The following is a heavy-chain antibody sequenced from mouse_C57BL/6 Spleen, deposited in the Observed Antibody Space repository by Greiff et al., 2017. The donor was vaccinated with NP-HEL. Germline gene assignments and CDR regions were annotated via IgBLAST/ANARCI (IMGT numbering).Heavy chain of an antibody. CDR1: GFTFSDYY. CDR2: INYDGSST. CDR3: ARVAYSNYYFDY. Sequence: DVMLVESEGGLVQPGSSMKLSCTASGFTFSDYYMAWVRQVPEKGLEWVANINYDGSSTYYLDSLKSRFIISRDNAKNILYLQMSSLKSEDTATYYCARVAYSNYYFDYWGQGTTLTVSS. J-gene: IGHJ2*01. V-gene: IGHV5-16*01. D-gene: IGHD2-5*01.